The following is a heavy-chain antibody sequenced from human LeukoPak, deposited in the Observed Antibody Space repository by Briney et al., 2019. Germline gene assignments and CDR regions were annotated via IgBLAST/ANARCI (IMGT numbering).Heavy chain of an antibody. D-gene: IGHD4-23*01. CDR3: ARHLMSTVVTPYYWYFDL. CDR1: GGSSSGYY. Sequence: SETLSHTRALYGGSSSGYYWSCIRPPPGKGLEWIGEIIHSGSTNYNPSLKSRVTISVDTSKNQFSLKLSSVTAADTAVYYCARHLMSTVVTPYYWYFDLWGRGTLVTVSS. J-gene: IGHJ2*01. V-gene: IGHV4-34*12. CDR2: IIHSGST.